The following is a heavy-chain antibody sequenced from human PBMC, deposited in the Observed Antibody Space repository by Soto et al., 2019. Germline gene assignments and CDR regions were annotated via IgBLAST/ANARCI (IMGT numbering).Heavy chain of an antibody. V-gene: IGHV4-34*01. CDR2: INDSGST. J-gene: IGHJ4*02. CDR3: ARDSTTWSLGD. Sequence: QVPLKQWGAGLLKPSETLSLTCAVYGGSFTSYYWTWIRQPPGKGLEWIGEINDSGSTNYNASLKSRVTISLDTPTRQFSLKLSSVTAADTAVYYCARDSTTWSLGDWGQGTLVTVSS. D-gene: IGHD6-13*01. CDR1: GGSFTSYY.